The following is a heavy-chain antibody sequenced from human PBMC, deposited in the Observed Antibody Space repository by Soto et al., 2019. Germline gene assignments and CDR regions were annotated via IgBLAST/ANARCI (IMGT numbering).Heavy chain of an antibody. D-gene: IGHD3-10*01. CDR1: GGSLNSGAYY. J-gene: IGHJ6*01. V-gene: IGHV4-61*08. CDR2: MYFTGTGGT. CDR3: ARVRRIGSRAHLDFYDYVMDV. Sequence: PSETLSLTCTVSGGSLNSGAYYWSWIRQSPGKGLEWVGYMYFTGTGGTNDSPSLKSRVTISVDTSKNQFSLRLTSVTPADTAVYYCARVRRIGSRAHLDFYDYVMDVWGQGTTVTVSS.